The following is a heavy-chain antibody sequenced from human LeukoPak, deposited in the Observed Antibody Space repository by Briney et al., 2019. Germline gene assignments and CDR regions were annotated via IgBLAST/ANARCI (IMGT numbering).Heavy chain of an antibody. J-gene: IGHJ4*02. V-gene: IGHV1-18*01. D-gene: IGHD3-10*01. CDR3: ARDRHYYGSGSYYNVFDY. Sequence: GASVKVSCKASGYTFTSYGISWVRQAPGQGLEWMGWISAYNGNTNYAQKLQGRVTMTTDTSTSTAYMELRSLRSDDTAVYYCARDRHYYGSGSYYNVFDYWGQGTLVTVSS. CDR2: ISAYNGNT. CDR1: GYTFTSYG.